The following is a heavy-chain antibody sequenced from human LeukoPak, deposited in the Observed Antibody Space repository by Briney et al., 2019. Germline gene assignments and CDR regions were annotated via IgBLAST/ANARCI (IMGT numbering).Heavy chain of an antibody. V-gene: IGHV3-7*01. CDR2: MNRDGSEI. J-gene: IGHJ4*02. CDR3: VRDLGFSTFDN. CDR1: GFTFSFYW. Sequence: GGSLRLSCAASGFTFSFYWMSWVRQAPGRGLEWVANMNRDGSEINYVDSVRGRFTISRDNAKNSVYLQMNSLRAEDTAVYFCVRDLGFSTFDNWGQGTLVTVSS. D-gene: IGHD5/OR15-5a*01.